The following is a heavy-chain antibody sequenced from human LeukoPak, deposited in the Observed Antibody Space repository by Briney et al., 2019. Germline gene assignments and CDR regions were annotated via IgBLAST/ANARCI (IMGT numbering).Heavy chain of an antibody. CDR1: GFTLSSHS. D-gene: IGHD3-16*01. V-gene: IGHV3-23*01. Sequence: GGSLRLSCVASGFTLSSHSMNWVRQAPGKGPEWVSAIGGRGGSTYYADSLGGRFTISRDNSKDMVYLQMNSLKVEDTATYYCGKEGGAWGQGTKVTVSS. CDR3: GKEGGA. J-gene: IGHJ5*02. CDR2: IGGRGGST.